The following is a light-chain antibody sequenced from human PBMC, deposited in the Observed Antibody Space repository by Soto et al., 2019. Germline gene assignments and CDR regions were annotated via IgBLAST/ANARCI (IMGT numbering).Light chain of an antibody. Sequence: EIVLTQSPGTLSLSPGERATLSCRASQSVSRYFLAWYQQKPGQAPRLLIYGTSSRATGIPDRFSGSGSGRDFTLTISKLEPEDFAVYYCQQYDTSPRGTFGPGTKVDIK. CDR3: QQYDTSPRGT. CDR2: GTS. J-gene: IGKJ3*01. CDR1: QSVSRYF. V-gene: IGKV3-20*01.